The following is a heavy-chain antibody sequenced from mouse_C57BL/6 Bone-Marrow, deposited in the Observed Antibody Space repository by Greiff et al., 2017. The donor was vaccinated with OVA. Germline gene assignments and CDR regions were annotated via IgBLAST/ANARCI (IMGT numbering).Heavy chain of an antibody. CDR2: IYPGDGDT. D-gene: IGHD1-1*01. Sequence: QVQLQQSGPELVKPGASVKISCKASGYAFSSSWMNWVKQRPGKGLEWIGRIYPGDGDTNYNGKFKGKATLTADKSSSTAYMQLSSLTSEDSAVYFCARWGFITTVVAPHYFDYWGQGTTLTVSS. J-gene: IGHJ2*01. CDR3: ARWGFITTVVAPHYFDY. V-gene: IGHV1-82*01. CDR1: GYAFSSSW.